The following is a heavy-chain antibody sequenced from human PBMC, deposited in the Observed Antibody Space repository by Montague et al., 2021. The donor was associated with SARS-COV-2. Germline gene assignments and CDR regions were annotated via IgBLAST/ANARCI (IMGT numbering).Heavy chain of an antibody. Sequence: SLRLSCAASRFTFSDFWMNWVRRAPGKGLEWVADIKHDGSEKSYVDSVKGRFTISRDNAKNSLYLQINSLRAEDTAVYYCARGSTGWYAIFGHYGMDVWGRGTTVTVSS. CDR3: ARGSTGWYAIFGHYGMDV. D-gene: IGHD6-19*01. V-gene: IGHV3-7*01. J-gene: IGHJ6*02. CDR2: IKHDGSEK. CDR1: RFTFSDFW.